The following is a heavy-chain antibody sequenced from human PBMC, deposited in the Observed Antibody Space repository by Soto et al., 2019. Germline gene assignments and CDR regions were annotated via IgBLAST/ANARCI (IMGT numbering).Heavy chain of an antibody. CDR2: ISSSSSTI. V-gene: IGHV3-48*02. CDR1: RFSFRSYG. CDR3: ARLLGDDNYHYGMDV. J-gene: IGHJ6*02. Sequence: GGALRLSCAASRFSFRSYGMHWVRQAPGKGLEWVSYISSSSSTIYYADSVKGRFTISRDNAKNSLYLQMNSLRDEDTAVYYFARLLGDDNYHYGMDVWGQGTSVTVS. D-gene: IGHD2-21*02.